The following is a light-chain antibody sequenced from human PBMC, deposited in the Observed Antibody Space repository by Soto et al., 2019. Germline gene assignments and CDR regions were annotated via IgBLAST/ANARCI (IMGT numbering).Light chain of an antibody. Sequence: VKRHSPPTVSVSPGEGATLSCRASQGLCXTLALYQHQPGQTPRLLIYDXSTRATGCPTRLSGSRSGAEFTRPINSLQSDDFVCYYWQPYNRGPRTFGGGTKVDI. J-gene: IGKJ4*01. CDR1: QGLCXT. V-gene: IGKV3-15*01. CDR2: DXS. CDR3: QPYNRGPRT.